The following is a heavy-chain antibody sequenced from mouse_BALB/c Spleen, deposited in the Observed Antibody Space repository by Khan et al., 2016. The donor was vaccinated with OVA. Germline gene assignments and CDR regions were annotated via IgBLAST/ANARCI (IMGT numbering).Heavy chain of an antibody. Sequence: QIQLVQSGAELVRPGVSVKISCKGSGYTFTDYAMHWVKQSHAKSLEWIGGISTYYGDADYNQKFKGKATMTVDKSSSTAYMELARLTSEDSAIYYCARGSGNSRFAYWGQGTLVTVSA. CDR3: ARGSGNSRFAY. V-gene: IGHV1S137*01. CDR1: GYTFTDYA. CDR2: ISTYYGDA. J-gene: IGHJ3*01. D-gene: IGHD1-3*01.